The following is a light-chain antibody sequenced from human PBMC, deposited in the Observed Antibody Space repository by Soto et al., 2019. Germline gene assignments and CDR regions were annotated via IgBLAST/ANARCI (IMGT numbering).Light chain of an antibody. CDR3: QSYDTSLSGYV. Sequence: QSVLTQPPSVSGAPGQRVTISCTGSGCNIGAGYDIHWYQQVPGTAPKPLIYANTNRASGVPDRFSGSKSGTSASLAITGLQAEDEADYYCQSYDTSLSGYVFGPGTKVTVL. J-gene: IGLJ1*01. CDR2: ANT. V-gene: IGLV1-40*01. CDR1: GCNIGAGYD.